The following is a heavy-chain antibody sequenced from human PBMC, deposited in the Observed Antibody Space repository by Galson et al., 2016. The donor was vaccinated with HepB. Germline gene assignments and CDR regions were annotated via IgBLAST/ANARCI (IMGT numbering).Heavy chain of an antibody. CDR3: TRLFGDPTPDHYYMDV. J-gene: IGHJ6*03. Sequence: QSGAEVKKPGESVKISCEASGYTFIKYWIAWVRQIPGKGLEYVGRIDPRDSWTSYNPSFQGHVTVSIDKSISTVLLQWSSLEASDTAIYYCTRLFGDPTPDHYYMDVWGKGTTVTVSS. CDR1: GYTFIKYW. CDR2: IDPRDSWT. D-gene: IGHD3-3*01. V-gene: IGHV5-10-1*01.